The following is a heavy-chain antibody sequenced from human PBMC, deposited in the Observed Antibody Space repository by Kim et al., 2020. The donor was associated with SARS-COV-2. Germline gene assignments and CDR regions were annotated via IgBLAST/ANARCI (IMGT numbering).Heavy chain of an antibody. J-gene: IGHJ6*02. CDR1: GFTFSNAW. Sequence: GGSLRLSCAASGFTFSNAWMSWVRQAPGKGLEWVGRIKSKTDGGTTDYAAPVKGRFTISRDDSKNTLYLQMNSLKTEDTAVYYCTTSLGFWSGRPRWFYYYYGMDVWGQGTTVTVSS. D-gene: IGHD3-3*01. V-gene: IGHV3-15*01. CDR2: IKSKTDGGTT. CDR3: TTSLGFWSGRPRWFYYYYGMDV.